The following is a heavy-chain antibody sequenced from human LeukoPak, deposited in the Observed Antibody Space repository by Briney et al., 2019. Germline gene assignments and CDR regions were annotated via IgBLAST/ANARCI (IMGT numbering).Heavy chain of an antibody. CDR2: MNPNSGNT. CDR1: GYTFTSYD. J-gene: IGHJ5*02. CDR3: ATVLGCSSTSCYYNWFDP. Sequence: PGASVKVSCKASGYTFTSYDINWVRQATGQGLEWMGWMNPNSGNTGYAQKFQGRVTMTRNTSISTAYMELSSLRSEDTAVYYCATVLGCSSTSCYYNWFDPWGQGTLVTVSS. V-gene: IGHV1-8*01. D-gene: IGHD2-2*01.